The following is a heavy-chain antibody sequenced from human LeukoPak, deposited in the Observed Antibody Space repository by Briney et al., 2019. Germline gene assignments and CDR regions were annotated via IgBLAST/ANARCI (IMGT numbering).Heavy chain of an antibody. V-gene: IGHV4-34*01. CDR1: GGSFSGYY. J-gene: IGHJ5*01. CDR2: INHSGST. CDR3: ARGRSNHYYDSSGYYSGRVKRSNWFDS. Sequence: SETLSLTCAVYGGSFSGYYWSWIRQPPGKGLEWIGEINHSGSTNYNPSLKSRVTISVDTSKNQFSLKLSSVTAADTAVYYCARGRSNHYYDSSGYYSGRVKRSNWFDSWGQGTLVTVSS. D-gene: IGHD3-22*01.